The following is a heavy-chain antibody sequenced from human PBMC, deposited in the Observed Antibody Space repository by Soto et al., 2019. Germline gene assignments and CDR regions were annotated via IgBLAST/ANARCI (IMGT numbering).Heavy chain of an antibody. V-gene: IGHV3-48*03. Sequence: LRLSCAASGFTFSSYEMNWVRQAPGKGLEWVSYISSSGSTIYYADSVKGRFTISRDNAKNSLYLQMNSLRAEDTAVYYCARDSSGWSPKSDYWGQGTLVTVSS. CDR1: GFTFSSYE. CDR2: ISSSGSTI. J-gene: IGHJ4*02. D-gene: IGHD6-19*01. CDR3: ARDSSGWSPKSDY.